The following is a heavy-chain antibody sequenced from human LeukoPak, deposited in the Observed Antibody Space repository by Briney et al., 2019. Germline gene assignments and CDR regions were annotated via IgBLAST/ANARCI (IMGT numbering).Heavy chain of an antibody. Sequence: PGRSLRLSCAASGFTFSSYSMHWVRQAPGKGLEWVAVISYDGSNKYYADSVKGRFTISRDNSKNTLYLQMNSLRAEDTAVYYCARTGPAEDYWGQGTLVTVSS. CDR2: ISYDGSNK. CDR3: ARTGPAEDY. CDR1: GFTFSSYS. V-gene: IGHV3-30*03. J-gene: IGHJ4*02.